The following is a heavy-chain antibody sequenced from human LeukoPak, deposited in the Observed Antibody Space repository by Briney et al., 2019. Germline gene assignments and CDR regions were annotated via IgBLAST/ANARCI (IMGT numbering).Heavy chain of an antibody. D-gene: IGHD3-16*01. Sequence: QPGGSLRLSCAASGFTFSSYAMHWVRQAPGKGLEWVAVISYDGSNKYYADSVKGRFTISRDNSKNTLYLQMNSLRAEDTAVYYCAREETRQGGFDYWAREPWSPSPQ. CDR1: GFTFSSYA. V-gene: IGHV3-30*04. CDR3: AREETRQGGFDY. CDR2: ISYDGSNK. J-gene: IGHJ4*02.